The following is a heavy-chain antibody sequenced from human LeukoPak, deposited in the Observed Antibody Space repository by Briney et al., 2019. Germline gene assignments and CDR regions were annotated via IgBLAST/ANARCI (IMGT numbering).Heavy chain of an antibody. CDR1: GGSFSDYY. Sequence: PSETLSLTCAVYGGSFSDYYWSWIRQPPGKGLEWIGEINHSGSTNYNPSLKSRVTMSVDASKNQFSLKLSSVTAADTAVYYCASGAVAGTVDYWGQGTLVTVSS. J-gene: IGHJ4*02. V-gene: IGHV4-34*01. CDR3: ASGAVAGTVDY. CDR2: INHSGST. D-gene: IGHD6-19*01.